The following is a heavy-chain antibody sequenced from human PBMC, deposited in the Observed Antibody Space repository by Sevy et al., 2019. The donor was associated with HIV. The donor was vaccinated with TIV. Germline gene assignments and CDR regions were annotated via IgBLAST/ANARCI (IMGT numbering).Heavy chain of an antibody. CDR3: AHETFGRFES. D-gene: IGHD3-16*01. V-gene: IGHV3-7*01. Sequence: GSLRLSCAASGFTFSANWMNWVHQAPGKGLEWVANIKGDGSDKHYVDSVEGRFTISRDNAKNLLYLQMNSLRVEDTAVYYCAHETFGRFESWGQGTLVTVSS. CDR2: IKGDGSDK. J-gene: IGHJ4*02. CDR1: GFTFSANW.